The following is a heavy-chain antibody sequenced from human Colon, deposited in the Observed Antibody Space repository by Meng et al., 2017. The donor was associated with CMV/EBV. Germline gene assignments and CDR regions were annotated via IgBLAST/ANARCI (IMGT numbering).Heavy chain of an antibody. V-gene: IGHV6-1*01. CDR3: ARGWELGS. Sequence: HQQTSSPGLVTPSKTLSLTGAISGDSVASDRAAGHWIRQSPSRGLEWLGRTYYRSQWYFDYEVSVIGRITSNADTSKNEFSLQLRSVTPDDTAVYYCARGWELGSWGQGTLVTVSS. J-gene: IGHJ4*02. CDR2: TYYRSQWYF. D-gene: IGHD1-26*01. CDR1: GDSVASDRAA.